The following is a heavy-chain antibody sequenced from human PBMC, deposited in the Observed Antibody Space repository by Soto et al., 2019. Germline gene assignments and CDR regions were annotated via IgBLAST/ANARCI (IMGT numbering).Heavy chain of an antibody. J-gene: IGHJ5*02. CDR3: AKGGSSWYYFGWFDP. Sequence: PGGSLRLSCAASGFTFSSYAMSWVRQAPGKGLEWVSAISGSGGSTYYADSVKGRFTISGDNSKNTLYLQMNSLRAEDTAVYYCAKGGSSWYYFGWFDPWGQGTLVTVSS. CDR2: ISGSGGST. V-gene: IGHV3-23*01. CDR1: GFTFSSYA. D-gene: IGHD6-13*01.